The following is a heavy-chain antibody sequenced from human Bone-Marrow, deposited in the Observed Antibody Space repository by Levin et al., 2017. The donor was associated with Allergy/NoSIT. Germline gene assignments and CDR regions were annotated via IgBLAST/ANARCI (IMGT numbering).Heavy chain of an antibody. CDR3: ARDVGYYDILIGLGY. D-gene: IGHD3-9*01. V-gene: IGHV1-2*02. CDR2: INPNSGGT. Sequence: GASVKVSCKASGYTFAGYYMHWVRQAPGQGLEWMGWINPNSGGTNYAQKFQGRVTMTRDTSISTAYMELSRLRSDDTAVYYCARDVGYYDILIGLGYWGQGTLVTVSS. CDR1: GYTFAGYY. J-gene: IGHJ4*02.